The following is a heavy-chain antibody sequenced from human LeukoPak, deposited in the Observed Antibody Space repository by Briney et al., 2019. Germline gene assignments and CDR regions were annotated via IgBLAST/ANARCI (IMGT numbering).Heavy chain of an antibody. CDR1: GYSISSGYY. J-gene: IGHJ4*02. Sequence: PSETLSLTCAVSGYSISSGYYWGWIRQPPGKGLEGIRIIYHSGSTYYNPSLKSRVTLSVDTSKTQFSLKLKSVTAADTAVYYCAREGGYCSGGSCHRHFDYWGQGTLVTVSS. D-gene: IGHD2-15*01. CDR2: IYHSGST. CDR3: AREGGYCSGGSCHRHFDY. V-gene: IGHV4-38-2*02.